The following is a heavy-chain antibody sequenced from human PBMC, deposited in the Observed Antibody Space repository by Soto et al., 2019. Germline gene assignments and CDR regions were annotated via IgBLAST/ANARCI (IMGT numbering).Heavy chain of an antibody. J-gene: IGHJ4*02. D-gene: IGHD2-2*01. CDR3: ARSGPGRPVPAAMRY. CDR2: IIPIFGTA. CDR1: GGTFSSYA. Sequence: QVQLVQSGAEVKKPGSSVKVSCKASGGTFSSYAISWVRQAPGQGLEWMGGIIPIFGTANYAQQFQGRVTITADESTSTAYMELSSLRSEDTAVYYCARSGPGRPVPAAMRYWGQGTLVTVSS. V-gene: IGHV1-69*12.